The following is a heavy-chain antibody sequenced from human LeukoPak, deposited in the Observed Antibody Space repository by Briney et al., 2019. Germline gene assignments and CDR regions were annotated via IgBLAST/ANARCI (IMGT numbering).Heavy chain of an antibody. D-gene: IGHD2-21*01. CDR1: GGSISSYY. CDR3: ARLAVFGDAFDI. J-gene: IGHJ3*02. Sequence: SETLSLTCTVSGGSISSYYWSWIRQPPGKGLEWIGYIYYSGSTNYNPSLKSRVTISVDTSKNQFSLKLSSVTAADTAVYYCARLAVFGDAFDIWGQGTMVTVSS. CDR2: IYYSGST. V-gene: IGHV4-59*01.